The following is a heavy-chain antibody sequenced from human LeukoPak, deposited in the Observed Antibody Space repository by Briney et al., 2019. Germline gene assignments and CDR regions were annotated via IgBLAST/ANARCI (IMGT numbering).Heavy chain of an antibody. CDR3: ARVKMGATMNDYYYYYMDG. V-gene: IGHV3-64*02. Sequence: GGSLGLSCAASGFTFSSYTIKWVRQAPGKGLEHVSAIISNGGSTHYTDSVKGRFSISRDNSKNTVYLQLGSLRPEDMAVYYCARVKMGATMNDYYYYYMDGWGRGTTVTVSS. CDR2: IISNGGST. CDR1: GFTFSSYT. D-gene: IGHD1-26*01. J-gene: IGHJ6*03.